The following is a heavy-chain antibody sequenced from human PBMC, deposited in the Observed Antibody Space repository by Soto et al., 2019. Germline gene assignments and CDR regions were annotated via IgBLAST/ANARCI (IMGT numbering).Heavy chain of an antibody. V-gene: IGHV4-38-2*01. CDR1: GYSISSGYY. J-gene: IGHJ4*02. D-gene: IGHD2-15*01. CDR3: ARLDCSGGSCYSDY. Sequence: SETLSLTCAVSGYSISSGYYWGWIRQPPGKGLEWIGSIYHSGSTYYNPSLKSRVTISVDTSKNQFSLKLSSVTAADTAVYYCARLDCSGGSCYSDYWGQGTLVTVSS. CDR2: IYHSGST.